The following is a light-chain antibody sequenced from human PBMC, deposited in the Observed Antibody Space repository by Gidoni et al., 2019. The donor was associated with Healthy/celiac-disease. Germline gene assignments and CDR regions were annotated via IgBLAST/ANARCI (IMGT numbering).Light chain of an antibody. CDR3: CSDAGSSFYV. CDR2: ERS. Sequence: QSALTQPASVSGSPGPSITISCTGTSSDVGSYNLVSWYQQHPCKAHNLMIYERSKRPSGVANRFAGSKSGNTASLTSAGLYAEDEADYYCCSDAGSSFYVFGTGTKVTVL. CDR1: SSDVGSYNL. V-gene: IGLV2-23*01. J-gene: IGLJ1*01.